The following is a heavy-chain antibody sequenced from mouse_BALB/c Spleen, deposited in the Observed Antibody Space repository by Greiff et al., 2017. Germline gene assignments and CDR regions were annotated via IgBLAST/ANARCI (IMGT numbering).Heavy chain of an antibody. CDR2: ISNGGGST. V-gene: IGHV5-12-2*01. J-gene: IGHJ3*01. CDR3: ARQELGWFAY. CDR1: GFTFSSYT. Sequence: EVKVVESGGGLVQPGGSLKLSCAASGFTFSSYTMSWVRQTPEKRLEWVAYISNGGGSTYYPDTVKGRFTISRDNAKNTLYLQMSSLKSEDTAMYYCARQELGWFAYWGQGTLVTVSA. D-gene: IGHD4-1*01.